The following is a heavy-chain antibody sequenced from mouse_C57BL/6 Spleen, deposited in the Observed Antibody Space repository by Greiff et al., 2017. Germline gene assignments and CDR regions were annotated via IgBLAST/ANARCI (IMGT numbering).Heavy chain of an antibody. J-gene: IGHJ1*03. D-gene: IGHD2-2*01. V-gene: IGHV1-75*01. Sequence: QVQLQQSGPELVKPGASVKISCKASGYTFTDYYINWVKQRPGQGLEWIGWIFPGSGSTYYNEKFKGKDTLTVDKSSSTAYMLLSSLTSEDSAVYFCARSPRIYYGYDGWYFDVWGTGTTVTVSS. CDR1: GYTFTDYY. CDR3: ARSPRIYYGYDGWYFDV. CDR2: IFPGSGST.